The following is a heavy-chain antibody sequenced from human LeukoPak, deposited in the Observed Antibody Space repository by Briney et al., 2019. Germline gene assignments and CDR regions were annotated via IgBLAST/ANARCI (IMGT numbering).Heavy chain of an antibody. D-gene: IGHD3-10*01. J-gene: IGHJ4*02. CDR2: IYFTGST. Sequence: PSETLSLTCSVSGGPIKTTSYYWGWIRQPPGRGLEWIGTIYFTGSTYHNPSLKSRVTMSLDLSTNEFSLILTSVTAADTAVYYCARGGSYWDIWGQGSLVTVSS. V-gene: IGHV4-39*07. CDR1: GGPIKTTSYY. CDR3: ARGGSYWDI.